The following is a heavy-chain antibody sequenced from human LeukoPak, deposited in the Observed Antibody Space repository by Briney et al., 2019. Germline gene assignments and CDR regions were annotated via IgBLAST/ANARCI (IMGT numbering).Heavy chain of an antibody. CDR2: IYTSGST. Sequence: SETLSLTCAVYGGSFSDYYWSWIQQPAGKGLEWIGRIYTSGSTNYNPSLKSRVTISVDTSKNQFSLKLSSVTAADTAVYYCARGYSSSWYFNWFDPWGQGTLVTVSS. D-gene: IGHD6-13*01. J-gene: IGHJ5*02. V-gene: IGHV4-59*10. CDR3: ARGYSSSWYFNWFDP. CDR1: GGSFSDYY.